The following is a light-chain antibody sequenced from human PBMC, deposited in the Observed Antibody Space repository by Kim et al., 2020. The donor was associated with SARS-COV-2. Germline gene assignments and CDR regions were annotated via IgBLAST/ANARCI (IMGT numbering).Light chain of an antibody. J-gene: IGKJ1*01. CDR1: LSVSSSY. CDR3: QQYGSSWT. Sequence: LSPGDRPPLACRASLSVSSSYLPRYQQKPGQAPRPLIYGASSRATGIPDGFRGSGSGTDFTLTIRSLESEDFAVYYCQQYGSSWTFGQGTKVDIK. CDR2: GAS. V-gene: IGKV3-20*01.